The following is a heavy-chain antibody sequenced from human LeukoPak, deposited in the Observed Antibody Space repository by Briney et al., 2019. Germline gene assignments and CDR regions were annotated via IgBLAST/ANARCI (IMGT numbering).Heavy chain of an antibody. V-gene: IGHV4-59*08. CDR3: ARGYTTGWYQDY. J-gene: IGHJ4*02. Sequence: PSETLSLTCSVSGGSISSYYWSWVRQPPGKGLAWIGYIYYSGSTNYNPSLTSRVTMSVDTSNNQYSLKLSSVTAADTAVYYCARGYTTGWYQDYWGEGTLVTVSS. CDR1: GGSISSYY. CDR2: IYYSGST. D-gene: IGHD6-19*01.